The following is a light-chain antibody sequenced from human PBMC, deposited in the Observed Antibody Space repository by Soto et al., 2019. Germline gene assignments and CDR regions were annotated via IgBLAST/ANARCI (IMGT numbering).Light chain of an antibody. V-gene: IGKV3-20*01. CDR3: HQYGSSPIT. Sequence: EIVLTQSPGTLSLSPGEIATFSCRASQSVSSSYLAWYQHKPGQAPRLLIYGPSSRATGVPDRFRGSGSGTEFTLTVSRLEPEDFAVHYCHQYGSSPITVGQGTRLDSK. CDR1: QSVSSSY. CDR2: GPS. J-gene: IGKJ5*01.